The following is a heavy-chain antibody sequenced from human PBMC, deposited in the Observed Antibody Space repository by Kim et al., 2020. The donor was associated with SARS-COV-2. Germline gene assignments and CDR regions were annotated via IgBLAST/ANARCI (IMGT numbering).Heavy chain of an antibody. V-gene: IGHV3-11*06. J-gene: IGHJ6*03. CDR3: ARGLEEGHYYYMDV. Sequence: SVKGRFTNSRDNAKRSLYLKMNRLRAEDTAVYYCARGLEEGHYYYMDVWGKGTTVTVSS.